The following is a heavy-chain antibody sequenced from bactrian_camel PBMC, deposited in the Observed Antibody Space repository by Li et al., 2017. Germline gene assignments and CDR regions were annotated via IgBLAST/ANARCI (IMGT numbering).Heavy chain of an antibody. V-gene: IGHV3S53*01. CDR2: IYPRGTT. J-gene: IGHJ4*01. CDR1: GYTSGTYC. D-gene: IGHD1*01. Sequence: HVQLVESGGGSVQAGGSLRLSCTASGYTSGTYCMGWYRQAPGKEREGVASIYPRGTTNYADSVKGRFTVSRDNGNNTVNLMMNNLNPEDTAMYYCAANFGPYCSGPYLARRANFLGQGTQVTVS.